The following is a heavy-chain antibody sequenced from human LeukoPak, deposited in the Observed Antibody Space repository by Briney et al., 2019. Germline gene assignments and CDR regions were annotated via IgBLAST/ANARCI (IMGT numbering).Heavy chain of an antibody. Sequence: PGGSLRLSCAASGFIFDDYGMSWVRQAPGKGLEWVSGINGNGGSTGYGDSVKGRFTISRDNAKNSLYLQMNSLRAEDTALYYCARDHPSAMVRGVMGGFDPWGQGTLVTVSS. J-gene: IGHJ5*02. CDR2: INGNGGST. CDR3: ARDHPSAMVRGVMGGFDP. CDR1: GFIFDDYG. D-gene: IGHD3-10*01. V-gene: IGHV3-20*04.